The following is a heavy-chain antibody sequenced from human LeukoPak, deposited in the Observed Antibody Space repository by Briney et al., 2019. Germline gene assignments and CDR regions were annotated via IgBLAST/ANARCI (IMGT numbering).Heavy chain of an antibody. CDR2: IIPIFGTA. D-gene: IGHD2-2*01. CDR1: GGTFSSYA. V-gene: IGHV1-69*05. CDR3: ARVHWDIVVVPAAEVGYMDV. J-gene: IGHJ6*03. Sequence: ASVKVSCKASGGTFSSYAISWVRQAPGQGLEWMGRIIPIFGTANYAQKFQGRVTITRNTSISTAYMELSSLRSEDTAMYYCARVHWDIVVVPAAEVGYMDVWGKGTTVTVSS.